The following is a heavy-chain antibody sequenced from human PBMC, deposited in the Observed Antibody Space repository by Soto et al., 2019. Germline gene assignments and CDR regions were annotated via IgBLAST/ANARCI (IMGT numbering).Heavy chain of an antibody. CDR3: AKATTNGGWFNPFDS. J-gene: IGHJ4*02. D-gene: IGHD6-19*01. CDR1: GFSFVNYA. V-gene: IGHV3-23*01. CDR2: LSGSGTST. Sequence: GGSLRLSCAASGFSFVNYAMNWVRQAPGKGLEGVSGLSGSGTSTYYADSVKGRFTISRDNSRDTLFLRMNSLTADDTAVYYCAKATTNGGWFNPFDSCGQGALVTVSS.